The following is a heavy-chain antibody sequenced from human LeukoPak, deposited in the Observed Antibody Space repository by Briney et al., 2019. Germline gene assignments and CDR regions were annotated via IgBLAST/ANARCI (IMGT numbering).Heavy chain of an antibody. CDR3: AKSNGYGLIDY. CDR2: IYTSGST. J-gene: IGHJ4*02. D-gene: IGHD5-12*01. CDR1: GVSISSYS. V-gene: IGHV4-4*07. Sequence: SETLSLTCTVSGVSISSYSWSWIRQPAGKGLDWIGRIYTSGSTNYNPSLKSRVTMYIDTSRNQFSLKLSSVTAADTAMYYCAKSNGYGLIDYWGQGTLVTVSS.